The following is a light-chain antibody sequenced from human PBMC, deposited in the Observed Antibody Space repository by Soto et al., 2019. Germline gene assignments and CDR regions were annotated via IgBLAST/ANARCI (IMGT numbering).Light chain of an antibody. V-gene: IGKV1-12*01. J-gene: IGKJ5*01. CDR1: QGVSSW. Sequence: DIQLTQSPSSVSASVGDRVTITCRASQGVSSWLAWYQQRPGEAPKLLIYGAYNLQSGVPSRFSGTRSGTDFTLTISNLQPEDCATYYCQQSNTFPFTFGKGTRLEIK. CDR2: GAY. CDR3: QQSNTFPFT.